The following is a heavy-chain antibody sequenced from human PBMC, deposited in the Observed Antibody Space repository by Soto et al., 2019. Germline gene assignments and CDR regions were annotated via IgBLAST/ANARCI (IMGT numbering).Heavy chain of an antibody. CDR2: INQSGIT. CDR3: ASKFGELLADAFDI. D-gene: IGHD3-10*01. J-gene: IGHJ3*02. V-gene: IGHV4-34*01. CDR1: GGSFSGSY. Sequence: PSETLSLTCAVYGGSFSGSYWNWIRQPPGKGLEWIGDINQSGITSYNPSLKSRVTISVDTSKNQFSLKLSSVTAADTAVYYCASKFGELLADAFDIWGQGTMVTVSS.